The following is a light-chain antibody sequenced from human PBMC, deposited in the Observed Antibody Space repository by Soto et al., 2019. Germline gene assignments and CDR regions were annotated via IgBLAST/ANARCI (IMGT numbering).Light chain of an antibody. CDR3: QSFDSILTAWV. J-gene: IGLJ3*02. V-gene: IGLV1-40*01. CDR1: SSNIGANYD. Sequence: QSVLTQPPSVSGAPGQRVTISCTGSSSNIGANYDVHWYQQLPGTAPKLLISDSTDRPSGFPDRFSGSKSGTSASLAITGLQAEDEADYYCQSFDSILTAWVFGGGTKLTVL. CDR2: DST.